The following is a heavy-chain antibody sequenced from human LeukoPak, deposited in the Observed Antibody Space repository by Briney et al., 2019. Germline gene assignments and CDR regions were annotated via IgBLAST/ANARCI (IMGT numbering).Heavy chain of an antibody. Sequence: PGGSLRLSCAASGFTFNNYWMTWVRQAPGRGLAWVANIKGDGSETEYVDSVKGRFTISRDTAKNALYLQMNSLRAEDTAVYYCAKDASIGENWFDPWGQGTLVTVSS. D-gene: IGHD3-10*01. CDR2: IKGDGSET. V-gene: IGHV3-7*01. CDR1: GFTFNNYW. J-gene: IGHJ5*02. CDR3: AKDASIGENWFDP.